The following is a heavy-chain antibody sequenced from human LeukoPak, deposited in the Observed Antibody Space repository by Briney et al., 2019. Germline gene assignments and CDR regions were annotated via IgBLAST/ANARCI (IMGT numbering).Heavy chain of an antibody. CDR1: GGSISSYY. CDR2: MYTSGST. J-gene: IGHJ6*03. Sequence: PSETLSLTCTVSGGSISSYYWSWIRQPAGKGLQWIGRMYTSGSTNYNPSLKSRVTISVDTSKNQISLKLNSVTAADTAVYYCARAFSGSGSYYSEMLYYYYYMDVWGKGTTVTISS. D-gene: IGHD3-10*01. CDR3: ARAFSGSGSYYSEMLYYYYYMDV. V-gene: IGHV4-4*07.